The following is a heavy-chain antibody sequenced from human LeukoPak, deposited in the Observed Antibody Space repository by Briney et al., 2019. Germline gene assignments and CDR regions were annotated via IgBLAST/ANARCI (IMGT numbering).Heavy chain of an antibody. CDR3: TRMTTGHDY. D-gene: IGHD4-17*01. Sequence: SETLSLTCAVSGVSFNDYYWSWVRQTPGRGLEWIGEINHSGYTNDGPSLKSRVTLSIDTSRKQFSLNLRSVTVTDTGIYYCTRMTTGHDYWGQGTLVTVSS. J-gene: IGHJ4*02. CDR2: INHSGYT. CDR1: GVSFNDYY. V-gene: IGHV4-34*01.